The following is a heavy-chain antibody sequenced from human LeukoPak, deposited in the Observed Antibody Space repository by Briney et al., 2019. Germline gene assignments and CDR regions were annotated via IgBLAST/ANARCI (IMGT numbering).Heavy chain of an antibody. D-gene: IGHD3-9*01. CDR3: ARDNYEIWTGYQTHMDV. CDR2: INTNTGNP. J-gene: IGHJ6*04. Sequence: ASVKVSCKASGYTFTNYAMNWVRQAPGQGLELMGWINTNTGNPTYAQGFTGRFVFSLDTSVSTAYLQISSLKAEDTAVYYCARDNYEIWTGYQTHMDVWGKGTTVTVSS. V-gene: IGHV7-4-1*02. CDR1: GYTFTNYA.